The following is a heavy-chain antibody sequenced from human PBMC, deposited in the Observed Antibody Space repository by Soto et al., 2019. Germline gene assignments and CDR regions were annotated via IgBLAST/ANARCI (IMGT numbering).Heavy chain of an antibody. J-gene: IGHJ4*02. V-gene: IGHV4-39*01. CDR3: ARRTVNIRTFYSGLKTHCFDY. CDR1: VDSMSSSDYY. Sequence: SETLSLTCAVSVDSMSSSDYYWGWIRQPPGKGLEWSGSIYYSGSTYYNPSLPSRVAISVDTSKNQFSLKLKSVTAADTAIYYCARRTVNIRTFYSGLKTHCFDYWGQGAPVTVSS. CDR2: IYYSGST. D-gene: IGHD6-19*01.